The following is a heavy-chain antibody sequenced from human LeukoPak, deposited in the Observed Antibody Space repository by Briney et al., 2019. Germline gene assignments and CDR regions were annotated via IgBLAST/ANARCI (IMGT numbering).Heavy chain of an antibody. D-gene: IGHD5-12*01. V-gene: IGHV3-73*01. J-gene: IGHJ6*03. CDR3: ARVWLRDYMDV. Sequence: GGSLRLSCAASGFTFSDSAMHWVRQASGKGLEWLGRIRSKVNGYATVYTASVKGRFTISRDDSKNTLSLQMNNLRAEDTAVYFCARVWLRDYMDVWGEGTTVSVSS. CDR1: GFTFSDSA. CDR2: IRSKVNGYAT.